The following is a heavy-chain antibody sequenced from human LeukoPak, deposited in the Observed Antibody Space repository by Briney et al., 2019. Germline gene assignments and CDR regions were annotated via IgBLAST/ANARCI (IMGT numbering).Heavy chain of an antibody. J-gene: IGHJ3*02. V-gene: IGHV4-59*01. CDR2: IYYSGST. Sequence: SETLSLTCTVSGGSISSYYWSWIRQPPGEGLEWIGYIYYSGSTNYNPSLKSRVTISVDTSKNQFSLKLSSVTAADTAVYYCASGYCSGGSCVDAFDIWGQGTMVTVPS. CDR3: ASGYCSGGSCVDAFDI. CDR1: GGSISSYY. D-gene: IGHD2-15*01.